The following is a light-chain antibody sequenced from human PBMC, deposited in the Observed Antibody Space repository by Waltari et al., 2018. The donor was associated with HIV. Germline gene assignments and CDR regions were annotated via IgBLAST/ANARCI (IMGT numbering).Light chain of an antibody. CDR3: QQSYSTPLT. Sequence: DIQMTQSTSSLSASVGDRDTITCRASQSISNYLNWFQQKPGKAPKLLIYGASSLQSGVPSTFSGGGSGTDFTLTISSLQPADFATYYCQQSYSTPLTFGGGTKVEIK. V-gene: IGKV1-39*01. J-gene: IGKJ4*01. CDR2: GAS. CDR1: QSISNY.